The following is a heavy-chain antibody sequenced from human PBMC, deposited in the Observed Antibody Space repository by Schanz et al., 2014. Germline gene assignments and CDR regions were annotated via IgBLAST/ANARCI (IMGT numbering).Heavy chain of an antibody. J-gene: IGHJ4*02. CDR3: ARGGPAYYFDD. CDR2: IKKDGSEK. Sequence: EVQLLESGGGLVQPGGSLRLSCASSGFTFSTHAMHWVRQAPGKGLEWVANIKKDGSEKYYVDSVKGRFTISRDNSKNTVYIQMSSLRAEDTAVYYCARGGPAYYFDDWGQGTLVTVSS. V-gene: IGHV3-7*01. CDR1: GFTFSTHA.